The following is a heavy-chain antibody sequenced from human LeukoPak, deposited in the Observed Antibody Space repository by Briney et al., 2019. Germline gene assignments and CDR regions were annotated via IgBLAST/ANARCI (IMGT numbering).Heavy chain of an antibody. V-gene: IGHV3-64*01. D-gene: IGHD3-10*01. CDR1: GFTFSSYA. CDR2: ISSNGGST. CDR3: ARTRSYGSGSYDDYYYYMDV. Sequence: GGSLRLSCAASGFTFSSYAMHWVRQAPGKGLEYVSAISSNGGSTYYANSVKGRFTISRDNSKNTLYLQMSSLRSEDTAVYYCARTRSYGSGSYDDYYYYMDVWGKGTTVTISS. J-gene: IGHJ6*03.